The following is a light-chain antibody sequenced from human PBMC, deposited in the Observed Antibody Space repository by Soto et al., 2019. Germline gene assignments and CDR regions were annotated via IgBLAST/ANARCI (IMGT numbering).Light chain of an antibody. CDR1: SSDVGGYNY. V-gene: IGLV2-14*03. CDR2: DVS. Sequence: QSALTQPASVSGSPGQSIAISCTGTSSDVGGYNYVSWYQHHQGKAPKLMIYDVSNRPSGVSNRFSGSKSGNTASLTISGLQAEDEADYYCRSYTSRSTYVFGTGTKLTVL. J-gene: IGLJ1*01. CDR3: RSYTSRSTYV.